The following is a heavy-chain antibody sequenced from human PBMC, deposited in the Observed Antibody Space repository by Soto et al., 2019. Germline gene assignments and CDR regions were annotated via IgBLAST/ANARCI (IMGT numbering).Heavy chain of an antibody. CDR1: GFTFSDYG. CDR3: ARDWVPFT. D-gene: IGHD3-16*01. Sequence: QVQLVESGGGVVQPGRSLRLSCAASGFTFSDYGMHWVRQAPGKGLEWVASLYYDGSNKQYADSVRGRVTISRDDAKNTLYLQMNSLRAEDTAVYYCARDWVPFTWGQGTLVTVSS. V-gene: IGHV3-33*01. J-gene: IGHJ5*02. CDR2: LYYDGSNK.